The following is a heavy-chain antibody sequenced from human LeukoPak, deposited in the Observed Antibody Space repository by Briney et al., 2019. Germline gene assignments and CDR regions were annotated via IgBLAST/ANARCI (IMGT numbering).Heavy chain of an antibody. J-gene: IGHJ4*02. V-gene: IGHV4-39*07. Sequence: SETLSLTCTVSGGSISSSSYYWGWIRQPPGTGLEWIGSIYYSGSTYYNPSLKSRVTISVDTSKNQFSLKLSSVTAADTAVYYCARGRGNHFSPGLYYFDYWGQGTLVTVSS. CDR3: ARGRGNHFSPGLYYFDY. CDR1: GGSISSSSYY. CDR2: IYYSGST. D-gene: IGHD1-14*01.